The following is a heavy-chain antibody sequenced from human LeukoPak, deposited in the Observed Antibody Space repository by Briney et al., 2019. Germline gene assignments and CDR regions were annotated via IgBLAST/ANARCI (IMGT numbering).Heavy chain of an antibody. CDR1: VGSLSSYY. Sequence: PSQTLSLTCTVWVGSLSSYYWRWIRRPAGKGLEWIGRIYTSGSTKYNPSVKSQVTMSGDTSKNQFSLKLSSVTAADTAVYYCAREVGTIMVNWFDPWGQGTLVTVSS. V-gene: IGHV4-4*07. J-gene: IGHJ5*02. CDR2: IYTSGST. D-gene: IGHD3-3*01. CDR3: AREVGTIMVNWFDP.